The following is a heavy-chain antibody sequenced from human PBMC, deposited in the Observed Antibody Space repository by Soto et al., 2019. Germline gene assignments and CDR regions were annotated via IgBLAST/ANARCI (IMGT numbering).Heavy chain of an antibody. CDR3: ARDLSSSSAPGVRITYCYGMDV. CDR2: IIPIFGTA. D-gene: IGHD6-6*01. CDR1: GGTFSSYA. V-gene: IGHV1-69*13. Sequence: SVKVSCKASGGTFSSYAISWVRQAPGQGLEWMGGIIPIFGTANYAQKFQGRVTITADESTSTAYMELSSLRSEDTAVYYCARDLSSSSAPGVRITYCYGMDVWGQGTTLTVSS. J-gene: IGHJ6*02.